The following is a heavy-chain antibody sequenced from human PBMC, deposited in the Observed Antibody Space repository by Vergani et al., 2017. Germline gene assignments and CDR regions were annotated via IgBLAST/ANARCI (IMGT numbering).Heavy chain of an antibody. Sequence: QVNLQESGPGLVKPSETLSLTCAVSGDSISSGNNWGWIRQPPGKGLELLSSVSHSGDTYFNPSLKGRVSISMDTSTNDFFLILSSVTAADTAMYYCARRSSSYYFDIWGQGVLITVSS. CDR3: ARRSSSYYFDI. CDR2: VSHSGDT. D-gene: IGHD3-22*01. CDR1: GDSISSGNN. V-gene: IGHV4-38-2*01. J-gene: IGHJ5*02.